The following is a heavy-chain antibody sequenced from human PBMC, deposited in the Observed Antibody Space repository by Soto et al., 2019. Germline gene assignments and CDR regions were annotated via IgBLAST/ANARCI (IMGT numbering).Heavy chain of an antibody. CDR1: GFTVSNSY. CDR3: ARGFQSSFGY. J-gene: IGHJ4*02. V-gene: IGHV3-53*01. Sequence: EVQLVESGGGLIQPGGSLRLSCAASGFTVSNSYMSWVRQAPGKGLEWVSVIYSGGSTYYADSVKGRFTISRDSSKNTLYLQTNCLRAEDTAVYYCARGFQSSFGYWGQGTLVTVSS. CDR2: IYSGGST. D-gene: IGHD2-21*01.